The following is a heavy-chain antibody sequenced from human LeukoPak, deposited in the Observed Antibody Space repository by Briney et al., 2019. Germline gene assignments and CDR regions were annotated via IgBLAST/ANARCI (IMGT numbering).Heavy chain of an antibody. J-gene: IGHJ4*02. V-gene: IGHV3-23*01. CDR1: GFSFSTYV. Sequence: GGSLRLSCAASGFSFSTYVMSWVRQAPGKGLQWVSAISGSGGTTYHADSVRGRFTISRDNSKNTLYLQMNSLRAEDAAVYFCAKAPVTSCRGAYCYPFDSWGQGTLVTVSS. D-gene: IGHD2-21*01. CDR3: AKAPVTSCRGAYCYPFDS. CDR2: ISGSGGTT.